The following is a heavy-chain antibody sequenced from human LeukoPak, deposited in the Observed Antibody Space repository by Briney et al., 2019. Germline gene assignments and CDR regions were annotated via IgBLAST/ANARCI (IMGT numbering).Heavy chain of an antibody. D-gene: IGHD2-15*01. CDR2: IWYDGSNK. J-gene: IGHJ4*02. CDR3: TRAGQGSVLDY. Sequence: PGGSLRPSCAASGFTFRSYGFHWVRQAPGKGLEWVAVIWYDGSNKYYADSVKGRFTFSRDNSKNTVYLEMNSLRAEDTAVYYCTRAGQGSVLDYWGQGTLVTVSS. CDR1: GFTFRSYG. V-gene: IGHV3-33*01.